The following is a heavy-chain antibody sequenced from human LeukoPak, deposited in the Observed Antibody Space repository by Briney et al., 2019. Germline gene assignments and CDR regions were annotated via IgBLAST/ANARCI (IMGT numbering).Heavy chain of an antibody. CDR1: GFTFSSYD. CDR3: AKDLMVRDYYYYYGMDV. D-gene: IGHD3-10*01. V-gene: IGHV3-30*02. CDR2: IRYDGSNK. Sequence: GGSLRLSCAASGFTFSSYDMHWVRQAPGKGLEWVAFIRYDGSNKYYADSVKGRFTISRDNSKNTLYLQMNSLRAEDTAVYYCAKDLMVRDYYYYYGMDVWGQGTTVTVSS. J-gene: IGHJ6*02.